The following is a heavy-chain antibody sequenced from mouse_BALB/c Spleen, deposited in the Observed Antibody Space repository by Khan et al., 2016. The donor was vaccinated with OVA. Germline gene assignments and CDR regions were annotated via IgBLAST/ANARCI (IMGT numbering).Heavy chain of an antibody. CDR3: ASGRLLLRYPDYFDY. D-gene: IGHD1-1*01. Sequence: DVKLQESGPGLLKPSQSLSLTCTVTGYSITSDYAWNWIRQFPGNKLEWVAYISYSGSTTYSPSLRSRFSISRDTSKNQFFLQLNSVTTDDIATYYCASGRLLLRYPDYFDYWGQGTTLTVSS. J-gene: IGHJ2*01. V-gene: IGHV3-2*02. CDR1: GYSITSDYA. CDR2: ISYSGST.